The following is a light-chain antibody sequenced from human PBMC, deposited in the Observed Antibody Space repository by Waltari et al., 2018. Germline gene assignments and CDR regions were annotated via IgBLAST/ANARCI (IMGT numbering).Light chain of an antibody. J-gene: IGLJ2*01. Sequence: QSVLTQPPSVSGAPGQRVTIPCTGSGSNIGAGYGLPWYQQLPGKAPKLLIYGTSTRPLGVPDRYFGSQSGTSASLAITGLQAEDEADYYCQSYDTSLSVVFGGGTKLTVL. V-gene: IGLV1-40*01. CDR3: QSYDTSLSVV. CDR1: GSNIGAGYG. CDR2: GTS.